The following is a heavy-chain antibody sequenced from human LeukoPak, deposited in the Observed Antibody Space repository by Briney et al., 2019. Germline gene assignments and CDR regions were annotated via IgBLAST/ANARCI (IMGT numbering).Heavy chain of an antibody. J-gene: IGHJ4*02. CDR3: ARGDGYCTSTSCYALDY. Sequence: SETLSLTCTVSGGSTSSSSFYWGWIRQPPGKGLECIGRISYSGRTYYNPSLQSRVTISVDTSKNQFSLRLSSVTAADTAVYYCARGDGYCTSTSCYALDYWGQGTLVTVSS. V-gene: IGHV4-39*01. D-gene: IGHD2-2*03. CDR1: GGSTSSSSFY. CDR2: ISYSGRT.